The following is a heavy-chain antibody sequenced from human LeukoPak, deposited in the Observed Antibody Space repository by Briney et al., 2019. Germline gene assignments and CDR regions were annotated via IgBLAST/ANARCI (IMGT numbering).Heavy chain of an antibody. CDR3: AKDYGDYGIYWYFDL. Sequence: GGSLRLSCAASGFTFSSYAMSWVRQAPGKGLEWVSAISGSGGSTYYADSVKGRFTISRDNSKNTLYLQMNSLRAEDTAVYYCAKDYGDYGIYWYFDLWGRGTLVTVPS. J-gene: IGHJ2*01. CDR2: ISGSGGST. V-gene: IGHV3-23*01. D-gene: IGHD4-17*01. CDR1: GFTFSSYA.